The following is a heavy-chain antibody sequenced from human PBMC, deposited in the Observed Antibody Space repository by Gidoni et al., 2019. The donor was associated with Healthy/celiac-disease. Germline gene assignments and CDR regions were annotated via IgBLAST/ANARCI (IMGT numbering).Heavy chain of an antibody. CDR3: ASQDSSSWYPGSNWYFDL. CDR1: GGTFSSYA. D-gene: IGHD6-13*01. J-gene: IGHJ2*01. V-gene: IGHV1-69*01. CDR2: IIPIFGTA. Sequence: HVQLVQSGAEVKKPGSSVKVSCKASGGTFSSYAISWVRQAPGQGLEWMGGIIPIFGTANDAQKFQGRVTITADESTSTAYMELSSLRSEDTAVYYCASQDSSSWYPGSNWYFDLWGRGTLVTVSS.